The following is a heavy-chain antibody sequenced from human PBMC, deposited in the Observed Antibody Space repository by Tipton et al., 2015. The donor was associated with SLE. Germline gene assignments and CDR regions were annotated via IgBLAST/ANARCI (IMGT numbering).Heavy chain of an antibody. CDR3: ARLDIGAAAGPEAFDI. J-gene: IGHJ3*02. V-gene: IGHV4-34*01. D-gene: IGHD6-13*01. CDR2: INHSGST. CDR1: GGSFSGYY. Sequence: TLSLTCAVYGGSFSGYYWSWIRQPPGKGLEWIGEINHSGSTNYNPSLKSRVTISVDTSKNQFSLKLSSVTAADTAVYYCARLDIGAAAGPEAFDIWGQGTMVTVSS.